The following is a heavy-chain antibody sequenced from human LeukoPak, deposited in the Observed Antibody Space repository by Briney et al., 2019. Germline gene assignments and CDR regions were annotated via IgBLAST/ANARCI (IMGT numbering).Heavy chain of an antibody. J-gene: IGHJ3*02. Sequence: SETLSLTCIVSGGPISSSSYYWGWIRQPPGTGLEWIGSIHYSGSTYYNPSLKSRVTISVDTPKNQFSLKLSSVTAADTAVYYCARRAGSGSTKVFDIWGQGTMVTVSS. D-gene: IGHD3-10*01. V-gene: IGHV4-39*01. CDR1: GGPISSSSYY. CDR2: IHYSGST. CDR3: ARRAGSGSTKVFDI.